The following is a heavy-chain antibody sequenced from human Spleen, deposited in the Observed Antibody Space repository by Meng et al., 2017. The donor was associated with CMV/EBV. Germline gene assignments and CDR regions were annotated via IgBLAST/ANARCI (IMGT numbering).Heavy chain of an antibody. CDR3: ARDRNYGMDV. Sequence: SETLSLTCTVSGGSVSSGSYYWSWIRQPPGKGLGWIGYIYYSGSTNYNPSLKSRVTISVDTSKNQFSLKLSSVTAADTAVYYCARDRNYGMDVWGQGTTVTVSS. CDR2: IYYSGST. CDR1: GGSVSSGSYY. J-gene: IGHJ6*02. V-gene: IGHV4-61*01.